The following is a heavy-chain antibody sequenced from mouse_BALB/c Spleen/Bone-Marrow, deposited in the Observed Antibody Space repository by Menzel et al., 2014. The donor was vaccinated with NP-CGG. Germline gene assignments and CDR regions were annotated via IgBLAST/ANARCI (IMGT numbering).Heavy chain of an antibody. D-gene: IGHD1-1*01. J-gene: IGHJ3*01. CDR3: ARSYYYGSSPFAY. CDR1: GYSITSDYA. CDR2: ISYSGST. Sequence: EVMLVESGPGLVKPSQSLSLTCTVTGYSITSDYAWNWIRPFPGNKLEWMGYISYSGSTSYNPSLKSRISITRDTSKNQFFLQLNSVTTEDTATYYCARSYYYGSSPFAYWGQGTLVTVSA. V-gene: IGHV3-2*02.